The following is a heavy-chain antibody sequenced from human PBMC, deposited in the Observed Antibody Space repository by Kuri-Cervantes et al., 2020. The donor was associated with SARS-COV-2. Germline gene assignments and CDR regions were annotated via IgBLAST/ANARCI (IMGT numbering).Heavy chain of an antibody. D-gene: IGHD2-15*01. V-gene: IGHV1-69*04. CDR2: IIPILGIA. Sequence: SMKVSCKASGGTFSSYAISWVRQAPGQGLEWMGRIIPILGIANYAQKFQGRVTITADKSTSTAYMELSSLRSEDTAVYYCARASYCSGGSCLYFDYWGQGTLVTVSS. J-gene: IGHJ4*02. CDR3: ARASYCSGGSCLYFDY. CDR1: GGTFSSYA.